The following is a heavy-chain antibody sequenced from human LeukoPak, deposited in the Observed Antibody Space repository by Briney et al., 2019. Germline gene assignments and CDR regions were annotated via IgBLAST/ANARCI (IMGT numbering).Heavy chain of an antibody. V-gene: IGHV4-39*07. Sequence: SETLSLTCTVSGGSISSSSYYWGWIRQPPGTGLEWIGSIYYSGSTYYNPSLKSRVTISVDTSKNQFSLKLSSVTAADTAVYYCARAREQYLYYYYMDVWGKGTTVTVSS. CDR1: GGSISSSSYY. CDR2: IYYSGST. J-gene: IGHJ6*03. D-gene: IGHD1-26*01. CDR3: ARAREQYLYYYYMDV.